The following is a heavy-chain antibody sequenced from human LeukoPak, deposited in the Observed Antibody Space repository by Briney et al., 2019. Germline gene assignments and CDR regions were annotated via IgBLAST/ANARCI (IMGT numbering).Heavy chain of an antibody. CDR2: IYSGGST. Sequence: GGSLRLSCAASGFTFSSNYMSWVRQAPGKGLEWVSVIYSGGSTYYADSVKGRFTISRDNSKNTLYLQMNSLRAEDTAVYYCAKGYSGYSYGYDYWGQGTLVTVSS. V-gene: IGHV3-53*01. J-gene: IGHJ4*02. CDR1: GFTFSSNY. CDR3: AKGYSGYSYGYDY. D-gene: IGHD5-18*01.